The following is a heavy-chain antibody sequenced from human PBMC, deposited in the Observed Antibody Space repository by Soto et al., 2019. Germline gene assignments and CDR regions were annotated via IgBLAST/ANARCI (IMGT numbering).Heavy chain of an antibody. J-gene: IGHJ6*02. V-gene: IGHV3-21*01. CDR3: ARDQSAMDTGYGMDV. CDR1: GFTFSSYS. Sequence: PGGSLRLSCAASGFTFSSYSMNWVRQAPGKGLEWVSSISSSSSYIYYADSVKGRFTISRDNAKNSLYLQMNSLRAEDTAVYYCARDQSAMDTGYGMDVWGQGTTVTVYS. CDR2: ISSSSSYI. D-gene: IGHD5-18*01.